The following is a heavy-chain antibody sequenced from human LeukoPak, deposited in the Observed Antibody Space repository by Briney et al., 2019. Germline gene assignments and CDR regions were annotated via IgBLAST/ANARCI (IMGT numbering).Heavy chain of an antibody. J-gene: IGHJ4*02. CDR1: GGSISSGGYS. Sequence: SETLSLTCALSGGSISSGGYSWSWIRQPPGKGLEWIGYIYHSGSTYYNPSLKSRVTISVDRSKNQFSLKLSSVTAADTAVYYCARGGGGSGSYYNGLNYWGQGTLVTVSS. V-gene: IGHV4-30-2*01. D-gene: IGHD3-10*01. CDR2: IYHSGST. CDR3: ARGGGGSGSYYNGLNY.